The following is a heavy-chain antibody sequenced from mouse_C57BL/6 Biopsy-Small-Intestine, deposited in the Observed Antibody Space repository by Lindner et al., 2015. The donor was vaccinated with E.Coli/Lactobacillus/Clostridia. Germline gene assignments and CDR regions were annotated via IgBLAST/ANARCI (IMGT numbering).Heavy chain of an antibody. V-gene: IGHV1-18*01. CDR2: INPNSGAT. D-gene: IGHD2-12*01. CDR1: GYTFTDYY. CDR3: ARERGAMSYYRYFDY. J-gene: IGHJ2*01. Sequence: SVKVSCKASGYTFTDYYMHWVRQAPGQGLEWMGWINPNSGATNYAQKFQGRVTMTRDTSISTAYMELSRLRSDDTAVYYCARERGAMSYYRYFDYWGQGALVTVSS.